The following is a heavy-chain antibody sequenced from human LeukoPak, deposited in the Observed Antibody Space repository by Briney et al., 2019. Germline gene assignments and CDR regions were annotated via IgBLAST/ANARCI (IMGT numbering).Heavy chain of an antibody. CDR3: ARALLLWFGEPSGY. CDR2: IKQDGSEK. Sequence: GGSLRLSCAASGFTFSSYSMSWVRQAPGKGLEWVANIKQDGSEKYYVDSVKGRFTISRDNAKNSLYLQMNSLRAEDTAVYYCARALLLWFGEPSGYWGQGTLVTVSS. CDR1: GFTFSSYS. D-gene: IGHD3-10*01. V-gene: IGHV3-7*01. J-gene: IGHJ4*02.